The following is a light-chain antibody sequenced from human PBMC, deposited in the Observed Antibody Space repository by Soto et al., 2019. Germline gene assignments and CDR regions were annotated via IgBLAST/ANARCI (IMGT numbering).Light chain of an antibody. CDR1: SSNFGAGYD. J-gene: IGLJ2*01. Sequence: QSVLTQPPSVSGAPGQRVTISCTGSSSNFGAGYDVHWYQQLPGTAPKLMIYEVSNRPSGVSNRFSGSKSGNTASLTISGLQAEDEADYYCSSYTSSSTEVFGGGTKVTVL. CDR3: SSYTSSSTEV. CDR2: EVS. V-gene: IGLV1-40*01.